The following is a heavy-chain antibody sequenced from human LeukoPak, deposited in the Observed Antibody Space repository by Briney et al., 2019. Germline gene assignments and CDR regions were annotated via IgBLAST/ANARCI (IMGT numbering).Heavy chain of an antibody. J-gene: IGHJ4*02. V-gene: IGHV4-39*01. D-gene: IGHD5-18*01. CDR1: GGSISSSSYY. CDR3: ARERMDTAMDS. Sequence: PSETLSLTCTVSGGSISSSSYYWGWIRQPPGKGLERIGSIYYSGSTYYNPSLKSRVTISVDTSKNQFSLKLSSVTAADTAVYYCARERMDTAMDSWGQGTLVTVSS. CDR2: IYYSGST.